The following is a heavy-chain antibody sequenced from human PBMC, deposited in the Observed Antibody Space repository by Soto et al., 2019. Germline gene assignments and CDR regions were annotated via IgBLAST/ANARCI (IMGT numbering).Heavy chain of an antibody. D-gene: IGHD1-1*01. V-gene: IGHV1-2*04. J-gene: IGHJ5*02. CDR1: GYTFTGYY. Sequence: ASVKVSCKASGYTFTGYYMHWVRQAPGQGLEWMGWINPNSGGTNYAQKFQGWVTMTRDTSISTAYMELSRLRSDDTAVYYCVRATTSDAGTNWFDPWGQGTLVTVSS. CDR3: VRATTSDAGTNWFDP. CDR2: INPNSGGT.